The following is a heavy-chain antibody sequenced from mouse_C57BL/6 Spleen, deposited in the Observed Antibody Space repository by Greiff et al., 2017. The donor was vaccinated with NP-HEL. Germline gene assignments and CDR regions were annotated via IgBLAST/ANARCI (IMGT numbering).Heavy chain of an antibody. CDR2: LWSGGST. Sequence: QVQLKQSGPGLVQPSQSLSITCTVSGFSLTSYGVHWVRQSPGKGLEWLGVLWSGGSTDYNAAFISRLSISKDNSKSQVFFKMNSLQADDTAIYYCARWLLQYFDVWGTGTTVTVSS. J-gene: IGHJ1*03. D-gene: IGHD2-3*01. CDR1: GFSLTSYG. CDR3: ARWLLQYFDV. V-gene: IGHV2-2*01.